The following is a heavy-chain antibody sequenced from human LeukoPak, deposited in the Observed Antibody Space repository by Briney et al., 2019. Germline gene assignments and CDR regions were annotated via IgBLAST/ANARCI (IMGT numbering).Heavy chain of an antibody. J-gene: IGHJ4*02. CDR2: ITASSGTI. Sequence: GGSLRLSCVASGFTFTSYPMNWVGQAPGTGLEWLSLITASSGTIHYADSVEGRFTVSRDNGKNSLYLQMNSLRVEDTGIYYCVREVVSAGTGDYWGQGALVTVSS. V-gene: IGHV3-48*01. D-gene: IGHD6-13*01. CDR3: VREVVSAGTGDY. CDR1: GFTFTSYP.